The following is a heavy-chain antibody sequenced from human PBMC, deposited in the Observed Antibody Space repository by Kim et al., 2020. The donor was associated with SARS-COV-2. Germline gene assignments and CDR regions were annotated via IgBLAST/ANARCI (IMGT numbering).Heavy chain of an antibody. CDR1: GYTFTSYD. J-gene: IGHJ6*03. CDR2: MNPNSGNT. Sequence: ASVKVSCKASGYTFTSYDINWVRQATGQGLEWMGWMNPNSGNTGYAQKFQGRVTMTRNTSISTAYMELSSLRSEDTAVYYCARGTLRRITIFGVVMGYYYYMDVWGKGTTVTVSS. D-gene: IGHD3-3*01. V-gene: IGHV1-8*01. CDR3: ARGTLRRITIFGVVMGYYYYMDV.